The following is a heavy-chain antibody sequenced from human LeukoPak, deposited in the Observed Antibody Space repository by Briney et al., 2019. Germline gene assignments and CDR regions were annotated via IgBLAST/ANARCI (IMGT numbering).Heavy chain of an antibody. CDR3: ARDGPAQVVDFDY. CDR2: IYPHNGAT. D-gene: IGHD2-15*01. V-gene: IGHV1-2*02. J-gene: IGHJ4*02. Sequence: ASVKVSCKASGYTFSGTGWYLYWLRQAPGQGLECMGWIYPHNGATDYAQKFQGRVAMTSDTSISTVYMELTRLRPDDTAVYYCARDGPAQVVDFDYWGQGTLVTVSS. CDR1: GYTFSGTGWY.